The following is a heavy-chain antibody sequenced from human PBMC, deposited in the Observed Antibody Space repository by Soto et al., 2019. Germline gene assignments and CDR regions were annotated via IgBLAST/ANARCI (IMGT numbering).Heavy chain of an antibody. CDR1: GFTFSSYA. V-gene: IGHV3-23*01. Sequence: HPGGSLRLSCAASGFTFSSYAMSWVRQAPGKGLEWVSAISGRGGSTHYADSVKGRFTISRDNSKNTLDLQMNSLRAEDTAVYYCAKAMANSYDAFDIWGQGTMVTVSS. J-gene: IGHJ3*02. CDR2: ISGRGGST. D-gene: IGHD1-26*01. CDR3: AKAMANSYDAFDI.